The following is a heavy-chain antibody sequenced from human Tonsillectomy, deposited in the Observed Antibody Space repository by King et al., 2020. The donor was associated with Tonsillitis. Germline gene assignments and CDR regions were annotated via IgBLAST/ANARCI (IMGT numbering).Heavy chain of an antibody. Sequence: LQLQESGPGLVKPSETLSLTCTVSGGSISSSSYYWGWIRQPPGKGLEWIGSIYYSGSTYYNPSLKSRVTISVDTSKNQFSLKLSSVTAADTAVYYCARHQFGVAAPQYWYFDLWGRGTLVTVSS. CDR3: ARHQFGVAAPQYWYFDL. J-gene: IGHJ2*01. CDR1: GGSISSSSYY. CDR2: IYYSGST. V-gene: IGHV4-39*01. D-gene: IGHD2-15*01.